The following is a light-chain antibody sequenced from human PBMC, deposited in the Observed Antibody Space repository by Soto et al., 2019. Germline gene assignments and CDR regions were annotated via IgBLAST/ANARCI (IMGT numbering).Light chain of an antibody. Sequence: DIVMTQSPLSLPVTPGEPASISCRSSQSLLHSNGYNYLDWYLQKPGQSPQLLIYLGSNRASGVHDRFSGSGSGTDFTLKISRVEAEDVGVYYCMQALQTPQYTFGQGNKVEIK. CDR3: MQALQTPQYT. J-gene: IGKJ2*01. CDR1: QSLLHSNGYNY. V-gene: IGKV2-28*01. CDR2: LGS.